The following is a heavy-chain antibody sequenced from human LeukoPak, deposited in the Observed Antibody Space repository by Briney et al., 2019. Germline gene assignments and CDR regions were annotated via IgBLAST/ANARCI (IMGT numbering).Heavy chain of an antibody. V-gene: IGHV1-2*02. Sequence: ASVKVSCKASGYMHWVRQAPGQGLEWMGWINPSSGGTNYAQKFQGRVTMTRDTSISTAYMELSRLRSDDTAVYYCARDVGEYCSSVSCYASDYWGQGTLVTVSS. D-gene: IGHD2-2*01. CDR2: INPSSGGT. CDR1: GY. J-gene: IGHJ4*02. CDR3: ARDVGEYCSSVSCYASDY.